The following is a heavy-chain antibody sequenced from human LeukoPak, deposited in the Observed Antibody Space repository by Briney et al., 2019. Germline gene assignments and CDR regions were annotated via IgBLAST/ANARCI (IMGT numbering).Heavy chain of an antibody. D-gene: IGHD3-16*01. CDR1: GFTFSSYE. CDR2: ISSSGRTI. V-gene: IGHV3-48*03. CDR3: ARGDIRRFDY. Sequence: PGGSLRLSCAASGFTFSSYEMNWVRQAPGKGLEWVSYISSSGRTIYYADSVKGRSTISRDNAKNSLYLQMNSLRAEDTAVYYCARGDIRRFDYWGQGTLVTVSS. J-gene: IGHJ4*02.